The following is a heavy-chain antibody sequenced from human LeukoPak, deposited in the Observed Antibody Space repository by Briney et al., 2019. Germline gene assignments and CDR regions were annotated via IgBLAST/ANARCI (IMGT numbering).Heavy chain of an antibody. V-gene: IGHV3-33*06. CDR2: IWDDGSNK. CDR3: AKDLRRAISGVVIPVYHYYMDV. J-gene: IGHJ6*03. CDR1: GFTFSSYG. D-gene: IGHD3-3*01. Sequence: PGRSLRLSCAASGFTFSSYGMHWVRQAPGKGLEWVALIWDDGSNKYYADSVKGRFTISRDTSKNTLYLQMNSLRAEDTAVYYCAKDLRRAISGVVIPVYHYYMDVWGKGTTVTVSS.